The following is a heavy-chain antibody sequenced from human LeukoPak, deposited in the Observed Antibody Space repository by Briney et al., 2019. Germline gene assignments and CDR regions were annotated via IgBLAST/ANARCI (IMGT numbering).Heavy chain of an antibody. J-gene: IGHJ3*02. CDR3: ARAGYSSSSHDAFDI. D-gene: IGHD6-6*01. CDR2: IIPIFGTA. V-gene: IGHV1-69*05. CDR1: GGTFSSYA. Sequence: ASVKVSCKASGGTFSSYAISWVRQAPGQGLEWMGGIIPIFGTANYAQKFQGRVTITTDESTSTAYMELSSLRSEDTAVYYCARAGYSSSSHDAFDIWGQGTMVIVSS.